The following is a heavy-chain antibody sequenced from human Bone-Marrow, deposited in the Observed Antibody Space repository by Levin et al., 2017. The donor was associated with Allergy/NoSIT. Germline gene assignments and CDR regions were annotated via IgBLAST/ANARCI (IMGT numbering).Heavy chain of an antibody. V-gene: IGHV4-59*01. D-gene: IGHD3-3*01. CDR3: ASSPLLEWLLFDY. CDR1: GGSISSYY. Sequence: SETLSLTCTVSGGSISSYYWSWIRQPPGKGLEWIGYIYYSGSTNYNPSLKSRVTISVDTSKNQFSLKLSSVTAADTAVYYCASSPLLEWLLFDYWGQGTLVTVSS. CDR2: IYYSGST. J-gene: IGHJ4*02.